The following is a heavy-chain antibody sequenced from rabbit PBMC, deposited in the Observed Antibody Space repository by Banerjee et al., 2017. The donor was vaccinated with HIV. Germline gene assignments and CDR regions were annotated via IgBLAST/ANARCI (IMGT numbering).Heavy chain of an antibody. J-gene: IGHJ4*01. V-gene: IGHV1S45*01. Sequence: QEQLEESGGDLVKPEGSLTLTCKASGFSFSSSYWISWVRQAPGKGLEWIACIAAGSSGSTYYASWAKGRFTISKASWTTVTLQMTSLTAADTATYFCARDLPGVIGWNFNLWGPGTLVTVS. D-gene: IGHD1-1*01. CDR3: ARDLPGVIGWNFNL. CDR2: IAAGSSGST. CDR1: GFSFSSSYW.